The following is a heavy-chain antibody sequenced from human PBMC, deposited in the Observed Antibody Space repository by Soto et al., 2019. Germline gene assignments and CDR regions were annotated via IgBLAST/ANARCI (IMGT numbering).Heavy chain of an antibody. V-gene: IGHV4-34*01. Sequence: QVQLQQWGAGLLKPSETLSLTCAVYGGSFSGYYWSWIRQPPGKGLEWIGEINHSGSTNYNPSLKSRVTISVDTSKNQFSLKLSSVTAADTAVYYCARARTIIRFWGAVAGTSGFGLHLDYWGQGTLVTVSS. CDR3: ARARTIIRFWGAVAGTSGFGLHLDY. CDR1: GGSFSGYY. D-gene: IGHD6-19*01. CDR2: INHSGST. J-gene: IGHJ4*02.